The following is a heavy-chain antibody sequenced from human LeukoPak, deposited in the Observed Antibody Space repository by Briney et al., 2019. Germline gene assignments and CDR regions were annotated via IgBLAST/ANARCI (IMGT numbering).Heavy chain of an antibody. V-gene: IGHV3-20*04. Sequence: GSLRLSCAASGFSFDDYDLSWVRQAPGKGLEWVSGINWNGGSTGYADSVKGRFTISRDNAKNTLYLQMNSLRAEDTAVYYCARDPDDAFDIWGQGTMVTVSS. J-gene: IGHJ3*02. CDR1: GFSFDDYD. CDR2: INWNGGST. CDR3: ARDPDDAFDI.